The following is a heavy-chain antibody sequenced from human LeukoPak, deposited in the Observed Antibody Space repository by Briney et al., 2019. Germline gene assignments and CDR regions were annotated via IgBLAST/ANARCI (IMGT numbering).Heavy chain of an antibody. CDR1: GGSFSGYY. Sequence: SETLSLTCAVYGGSFSGYYWGWIRQPPGKGLEWIGEINHSGSTNYNPSLKSRVTISVDTSKNQFSLKLSSVTAADTAVYYCAREPYDFWSGYSPTPNFDYWGQGTLVTVSS. CDR3: AREPYDFWSGYSPTPNFDY. CDR2: INHSGST. J-gene: IGHJ4*02. V-gene: IGHV4-34*01. D-gene: IGHD3-3*01.